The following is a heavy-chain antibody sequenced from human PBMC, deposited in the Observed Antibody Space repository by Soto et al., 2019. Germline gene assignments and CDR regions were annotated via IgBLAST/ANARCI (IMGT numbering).Heavy chain of an antibody. J-gene: IGHJ4*02. Sequence: PGGSLRLSCAASGFTFSSYAMSGVRQAPGKGLEWVSAISGSGGSTYYADSVKGRFTISRDNSKNTLYLQMDSLRAEDTAVYYCAKDPEYSGYDEMYYFDYWGQGTLVTVSS. CDR2: ISGSGGST. CDR3: AKDPEYSGYDEMYYFDY. CDR1: GFTFSSYA. D-gene: IGHD5-12*01. V-gene: IGHV3-23*01.